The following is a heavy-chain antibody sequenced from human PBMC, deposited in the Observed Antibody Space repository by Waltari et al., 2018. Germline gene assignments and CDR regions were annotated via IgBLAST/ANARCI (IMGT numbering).Heavy chain of an antibody. D-gene: IGHD6-13*01. CDR2: IYYRGST. V-gene: IGHV4-39*07. CDR3: ARYSSSPYYYGMDV. CDR1: GAPISRINSY. J-gene: IGHJ6*02. Sequence: QLQLQESGPGLAQPSETLSLTCAVSGAPISRINSYWGWIRQPPGKGLEWIGSIYYRGSTYYNPSLKSRVTISVDTSKNQFSLKLSSVTAADTAVYYCARYSSSPYYYGMDVWGQGTTVTVSS.